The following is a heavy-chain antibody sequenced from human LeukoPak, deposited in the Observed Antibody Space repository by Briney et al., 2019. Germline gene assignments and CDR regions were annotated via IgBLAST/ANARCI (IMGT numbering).Heavy chain of an antibody. CDR2: ISYDGSNK. Sequence: PRRSLRLSCAASGFTFSSYAMHWVRQAPGKGLEWVAVISYDGSNKYYADSVKGRFTISRDNSKNTLYLQMNSLRAEDTAVYYCARDQVVITVPFDYWGQGTLVTVSS. CDR3: ARDQVVITVPFDY. D-gene: IGHD3-22*01. J-gene: IGHJ4*02. CDR1: GFTFSSYA. V-gene: IGHV3-30-3*01.